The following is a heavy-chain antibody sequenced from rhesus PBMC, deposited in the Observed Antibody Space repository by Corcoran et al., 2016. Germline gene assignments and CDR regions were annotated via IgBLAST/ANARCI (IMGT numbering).Heavy chain of an antibody. J-gene: IGHJ4*01. CDR3: AREGDGYRQGFFDY. D-gene: IGHD5-24*01. CDR2: ISYTVGST. CDR1: GLSFSDYY. Sequence: EVQLVESGGGLAKPGGSLRLSCAASGLSFSDYYMYWVRQAPGKGLEWVSGISYTVGSTYYADSVKGRFTISRENAKNTLYLQMDSLRAEDTAVYYCAREGDGYRQGFFDYWGQGVLVTVSS. V-gene: IGHV3S18*01.